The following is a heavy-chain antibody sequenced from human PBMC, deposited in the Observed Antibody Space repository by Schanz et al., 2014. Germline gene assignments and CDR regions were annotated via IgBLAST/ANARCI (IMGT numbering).Heavy chain of an antibody. CDR1: GGSISSFY. CDR3: ARGGYCSRTSCYFKGGWFDP. V-gene: IGHV4-4*07. J-gene: IGHJ5*02. Sequence: QVQLQESGPGLVKPSETLSLTCTVSGGSISSFYWSWIRQPAGKGLEWIGRIYTNGSTKYNPSLKSRVTMSVDTSKNQFPLKLSCVTAADTAVYYCARGGYCSRTSCYFKGGWFDPWGQGTLVTVSS. D-gene: IGHD2-2*01. CDR2: IYTNGST.